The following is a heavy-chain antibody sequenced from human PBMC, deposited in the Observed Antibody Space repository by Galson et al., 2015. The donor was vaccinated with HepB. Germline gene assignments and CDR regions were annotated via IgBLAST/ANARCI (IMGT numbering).Heavy chain of an antibody. Sequence: SLRLSCAASGFSFDDYAMSWFRQAPGKGLEWVGFIRSKHYGGTTEYAASVKGRFTISRDASKTIAHLQMNSLKTEDTAVYYCSREKDYYGAGSYSYWGQRTLVTVSS. V-gene: IGHV3-49*03. CDR2: IRSKHYGGTT. CDR3: SREKDYYGAGSYSY. J-gene: IGHJ4*02. D-gene: IGHD3-10*01. CDR1: GFSFDDYA.